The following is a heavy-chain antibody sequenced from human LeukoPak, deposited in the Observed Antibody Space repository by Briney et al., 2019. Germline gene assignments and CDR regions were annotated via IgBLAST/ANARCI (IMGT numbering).Heavy chain of an antibody. D-gene: IGHD3-16*02. CDR2: IASDGSST. V-gene: IGHV3-74*01. Sequence: GGSLRLSCAASGFTFSSYWMNWVRQAPGKGLVWVSRIASDGSSTTYADSVKGRFSISRDNAKNTLYLQMNSLRVEDTAVYYCARGSRSYYFDYWGQGALVTVSS. J-gene: IGHJ4*02. CDR3: ARGSRSYYFDY. CDR1: GFTFSSYW.